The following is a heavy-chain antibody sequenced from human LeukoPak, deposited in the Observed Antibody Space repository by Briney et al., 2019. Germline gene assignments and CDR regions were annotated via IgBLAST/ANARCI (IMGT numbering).Heavy chain of an antibody. CDR3: AKHRGGDGGYPFDY. Sequence: GGSLRLSCAASGFTFSSYAMSWVRQAPGKGLEWVSAISGSGGSTNYAESVKGRFTISRDNSKNTLYLQMNSLRVEDTAVYYCAKHRGGDGGYPFDYWGQGTLVTVSS. CDR1: GFTFSSYA. J-gene: IGHJ4*02. CDR2: ISGSGGST. D-gene: IGHD5-12*01. V-gene: IGHV3-23*01.